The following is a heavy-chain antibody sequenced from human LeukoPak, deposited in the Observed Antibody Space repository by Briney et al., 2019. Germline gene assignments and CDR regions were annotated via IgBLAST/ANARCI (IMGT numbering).Heavy chain of an antibody. CDR2: ISWNSGSI. J-gene: IGHJ5*02. CDR1: GFTFDDYA. V-gene: IGHV3-9*01. D-gene: IGHD3-10*01. Sequence: GRSLRLSCTASGFTFDDYAMYWVRQAPGKGLEWVSGISWNSGSIAYADSVKGRFTISRDNAKNSLYLQMYSLRAEDTALYYCVKGRWFGELLSWGQGTLVSVSS. CDR3: VKGRWFGELLS.